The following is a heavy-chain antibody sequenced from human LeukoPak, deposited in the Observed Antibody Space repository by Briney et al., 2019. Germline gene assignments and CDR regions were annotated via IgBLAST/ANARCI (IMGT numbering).Heavy chain of an antibody. V-gene: IGHV1-18*01. CDR2: ITTYDGNT. D-gene: IGHD1-1*01. Sequence: ASLKVSCKTSGYTFTSYHITWVRQAPGQGLEWMGWITTYDGNTISAQKFQGRVTMTTDTSTSTAYMELRSLRSDDTAVYYCARYKHHNYFDYWGQGTLVTVSS. CDR1: GYTFTSYH. CDR3: ARYKHHNYFDY. J-gene: IGHJ4*02.